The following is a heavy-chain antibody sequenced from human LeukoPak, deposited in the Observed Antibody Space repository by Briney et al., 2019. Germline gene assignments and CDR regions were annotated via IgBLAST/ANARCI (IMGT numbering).Heavy chain of an antibody. V-gene: IGHV3-74*01. CDR3: ARWLYCSSTSCYDPPENYYMDV. Sequence: GGSLRLSCAASGFTFSSYWMHWVRPAPGKGLVWVSRINSDGSSTSYADSVKGRFTISRDNAKNTLYLQMNSLRAEDTAVYYCARWLYCSSTSCYDPPENYYMDVWGKGTTVTISS. D-gene: IGHD2-2*01. CDR1: GFTFSSYW. CDR2: INSDGSST. J-gene: IGHJ6*03.